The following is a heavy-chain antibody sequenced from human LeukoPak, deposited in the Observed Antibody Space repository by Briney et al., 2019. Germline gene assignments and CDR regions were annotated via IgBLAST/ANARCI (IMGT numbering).Heavy chain of an antibody. CDR3: ARRGHDSSSPGTFDY. CDR2: IYSGGST. V-gene: IGHV3-53*01. J-gene: IGHJ4*02. CDR1: GFTVSSNY. D-gene: IGHD6-6*01. Sequence: GGSLRLSCAASGFTVSSNYMSWVRQAPGKGLEWVSVIYSGGSTYYADSVKGRFTISRDNSKNTLYLQMNSLRVEDTAVYYCARRGHDSSSPGTFDYWGQGTPVTVPS.